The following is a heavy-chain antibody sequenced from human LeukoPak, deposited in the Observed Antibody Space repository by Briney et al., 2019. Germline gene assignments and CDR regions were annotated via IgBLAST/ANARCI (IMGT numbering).Heavy chain of an antibody. J-gene: IGHJ4*02. D-gene: IGHD6-19*01. CDR1: GFTFSSYG. CDR3: RGSSGWPSNLDY. CDR2: ISYDGSNK. V-gene: IGHV3-30*03. Sequence: GGSLRLSCAASGFTFSSYGMHWVRQAPGKGLEWVAVISYDGSNKYHADSVKGRFTISRDNSKNTLSLQMNSLRAEDRAVYYCRGSSGWPSNLDYWGQGTLVTVSS.